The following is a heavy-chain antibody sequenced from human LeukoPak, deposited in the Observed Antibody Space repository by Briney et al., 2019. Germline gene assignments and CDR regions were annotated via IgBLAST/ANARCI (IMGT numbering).Heavy chain of an antibody. Sequence: SETLSLTCAVYGGSFSGYYWSWIRQPPGKGLEWIGEINHSGSTNYNPSLKSRVTISVDTSKNQFSLKLSSVTAADTAVYYCASHTSGAPWDWGQGTLATVSS. J-gene: IGHJ4*02. CDR2: INHSGST. V-gene: IGHV4-34*01. CDR1: GGSFSGYY. CDR3: ASHTSGAPWD. D-gene: IGHD6-19*01.